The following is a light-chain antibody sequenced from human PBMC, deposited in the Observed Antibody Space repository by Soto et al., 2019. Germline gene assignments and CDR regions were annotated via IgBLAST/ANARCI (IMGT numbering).Light chain of an antibody. V-gene: IGKV3D-20*02. J-gene: IGKJ5*01. CDR1: QSLSTNS. CDR3: QQRSDWPPIT. CDR2: AAS. Sequence: EIVLTQSPGTLSLSPGERATLSCSASQSLSTNSLAWYQQKPGQTPRLLIYAASTRDTDIPDRFNGSGSGTDLALTISRLEPEDFAVYYCQQRSDWPPITFGHGTRLEI.